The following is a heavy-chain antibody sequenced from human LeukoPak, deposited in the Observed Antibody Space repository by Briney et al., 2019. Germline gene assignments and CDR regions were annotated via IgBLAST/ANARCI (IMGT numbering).Heavy chain of an antibody. Sequence: GGSLRLSCAASGFTFSSHAMSWVRQAPGKGLEWVSGISGSGGSTYYADSVKGRFTISRDNSKNMLYVQMNSLRAEDTAVYYCAKGRAGIDYWGQGTLVIVSS. CDR2: ISGSGGST. CDR1: GFTFSSHA. V-gene: IGHV3-23*01. CDR3: AKGRAGIDY. D-gene: IGHD6-19*01. J-gene: IGHJ4*02.